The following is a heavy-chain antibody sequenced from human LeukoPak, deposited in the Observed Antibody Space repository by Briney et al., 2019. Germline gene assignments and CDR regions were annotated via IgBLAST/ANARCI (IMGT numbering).Heavy chain of an antibody. CDR1: GFTFSSYA. CDR2: ISGSGGST. CDR3: ASTMITFGGVIARFDY. V-gene: IGHV3-23*01. Sequence: PGGSLRLSCAASGFTFSSYAMSWVRQAPGKGLEWVSAISGSGGSTYYADSVKGRFTTSRDNSKNTLYLQMNSLRAEDTAVYYCASTMITFGGVIARFDYWGQGTLVTVSS. J-gene: IGHJ4*02. D-gene: IGHD3-16*02.